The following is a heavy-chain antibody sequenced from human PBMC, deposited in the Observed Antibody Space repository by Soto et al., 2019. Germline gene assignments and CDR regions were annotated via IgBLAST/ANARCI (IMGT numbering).Heavy chain of an antibody. Sequence: ASVKGSCKASGYTFTGYYMHWVRQAPGQGLEWMGWINPNSGGTNYAQKFQGWVTMTRDTSISTAYMELSRLRSDDTAVYYCAASVLRYFDWLSRDYYYGMDVWGQGTTVT. V-gene: IGHV1-2*04. CDR2: INPNSGGT. D-gene: IGHD3-9*01. J-gene: IGHJ6*02. CDR3: AASVLRYFDWLSRDYYYGMDV. CDR1: GYTFTGYY.